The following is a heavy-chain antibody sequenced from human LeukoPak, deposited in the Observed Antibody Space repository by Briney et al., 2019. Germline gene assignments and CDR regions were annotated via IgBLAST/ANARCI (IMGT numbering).Heavy chain of an antibody. J-gene: IGHJ4*02. Sequence: GGSLRLSCAASGFTVSSNYMSWVRQAPGKGLEWVSVIHSGGSTYYADSVKGRFTISRDNSKNTLYLQMNSLRAEDTAVYYCARLIVAEENDYWGQGTLVTVSS. CDR1: GFTVSSNY. CDR2: IHSGGST. CDR3: ARLIVAEENDY. V-gene: IGHV3-66*01. D-gene: IGHD5-12*01.